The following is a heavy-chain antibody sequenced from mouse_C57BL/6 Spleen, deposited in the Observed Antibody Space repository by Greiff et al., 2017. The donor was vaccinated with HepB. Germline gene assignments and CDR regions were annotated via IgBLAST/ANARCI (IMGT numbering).Heavy chain of an antibody. J-gene: IGHJ4*01. Sequence: EVQGVESGPELVKPGASVKISCKASGYSFTGYYMNWVKQSPEKSLEWIGEINPSTGGTTYNQKFKAKATLTVDKSSSTAYMPLKSLTSEDSAVYYCARWDYYGTFYAMDYWGQGTSVTVSS. CDR1: GYSFTGYY. CDR2: INPSTGGT. CDR3: ARWDYYGTFYAMDY. V-gene: IGHV1-42*01. D-gene: IGHD1-1*01.